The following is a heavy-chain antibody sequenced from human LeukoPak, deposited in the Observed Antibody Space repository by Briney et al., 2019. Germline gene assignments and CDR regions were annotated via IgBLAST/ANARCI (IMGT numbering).Heavy chain of an antibody. V-gene: IGHV4-59*01. D-gene: IGHD3-3*01. CDR2: IYYSGST. CDR3: ARATPASVTIFGVVIQNYFDY. CDR1: GGSISSYY. J-gene: IGHJ4*02. Sequence: PSETLSLTCTVSGGSISSYYWSWIRKPPGKGLEWIGYIYYSGSTNYNPSLKGRVTISVDTSKNEFSLKLSSVTAADTAVYHCARATPASVTIFGVVIQNYFDYWGQGTLVTVSS.